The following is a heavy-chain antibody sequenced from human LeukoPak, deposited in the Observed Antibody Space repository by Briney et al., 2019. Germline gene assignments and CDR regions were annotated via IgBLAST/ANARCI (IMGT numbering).Heavy chain of an antibody. CDR2: ISCYNGHT. V-gene: IGHV1-18*01. Sequence: EASVKVSCKASGYTFTKYGLNWVRQAPGQGLQWMGWISCYNGHTHYPQNFQGRVTMTTDTSTNTAYMELRSLRSDDTAVYYCARREGRSASPFFFDSWGQGTLVTVSS. J-gene: IGHJ4*02. CDR3: ARREGRSASPFFFDS. CDR1: GYTFTKYG. D-gene: IGHD6-6*01.